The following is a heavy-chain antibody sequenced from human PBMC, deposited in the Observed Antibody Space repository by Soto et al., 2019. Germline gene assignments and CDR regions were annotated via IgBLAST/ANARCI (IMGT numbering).Heavy chain of an antibody. Sequence: EVQLVESGGGLVQPGGSLKVSCAASGFTFSGSAMHWVRQASGKGLEWVGRIRSNANSYEKVYAVTVKGSFTISRGDSRNTAYLQMNSLKTEDTAVYYCARGVYDSGSCRPKGPDYWGQGTLVTVSS. CDR1: GFTFSGSA. D-gene: IGHD3-3*01. CDR3: ARGVYDSGSCRPKGPDY. CDR2: IRSNANSYEK. J-gene: IGHJ4*02. V-gene: IGHV3-73*02.